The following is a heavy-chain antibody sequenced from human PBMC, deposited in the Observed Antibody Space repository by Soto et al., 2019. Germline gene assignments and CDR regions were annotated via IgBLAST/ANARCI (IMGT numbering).Heavy chain of an antibody. CDR2: ISSDVVNY. V-gene: IGHV3-30-3*01. Sequence: QVQLVESGGVVVQPARSLRLSCAASGFTFSSFAMHWFRQAPGKGLEWLAVISSDVVNYYYAESVKGRFTISRDNSKNTLYLQMNSLRNEDTAVYYCARGGAWTPEGLGYWGQGTLVTVSS. D-gene: IGHD2-15*01. CDR3: ARGGAWTPEGLGY. J-gene: IGHJ4*02. CDR1: GFTFSSFA.